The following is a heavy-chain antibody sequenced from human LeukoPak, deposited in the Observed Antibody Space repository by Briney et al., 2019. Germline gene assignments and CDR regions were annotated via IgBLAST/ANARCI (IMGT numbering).Heavy chain of an antibody. Sequence: ASVKVFCKASGYTFTVYYMHWVRQAPGQGLEWMGWINPNSGGTNYAQKFQGRVTITRDTSISTAYMELSRLRSDDTAVYYCARDRGQLVRDAFDIWGQGTMVTVSS. CDR2: INPNSGGT. CDR1: GYTFTVYY. CDR3: ARDRGQLVRDAFDI. V-gene: IGHV1-2*02. D-gene: IGHD6-6*01. J-gene: IGHJ3*02.